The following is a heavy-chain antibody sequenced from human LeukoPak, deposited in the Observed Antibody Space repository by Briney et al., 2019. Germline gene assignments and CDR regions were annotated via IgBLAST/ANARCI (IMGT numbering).Heavy chain of an antibody. CDR1: GFTVSSNY. J-gene: IGHJ4*02. V-gene: IGHV3-53*01. Sequence: PGGSLRLSCAASGFTVSSNYMSWVCQAPGKGLEWVSIMYTSGSTYYADSVKGRFTISRDNSDNTLYLQMNSLRADDTAVYYCAKGDFDYWGQGTLVTVSS. CDR3: AKGDFDY. CDR2: MYTSGST.